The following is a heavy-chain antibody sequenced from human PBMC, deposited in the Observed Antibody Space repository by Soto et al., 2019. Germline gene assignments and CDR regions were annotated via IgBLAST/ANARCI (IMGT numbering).Heavy chain of an antibody. CDR3: ARSTGPAPDFDY. V-gene: IGHV1-2*04. Sequence: ASVKVSCKASGYTFTGYYMHWVRQAPGQGVEWMGWINPNSGGTNYAQKFQGWATMTRDTSISTAYMELGRLRSDDTAVYYCARSTGPAPDFDYWGQGTLVTVSS. CDR1: GYTFTGYY. J-gene: IGHJ4*02. CDR2: INPNSGGT.